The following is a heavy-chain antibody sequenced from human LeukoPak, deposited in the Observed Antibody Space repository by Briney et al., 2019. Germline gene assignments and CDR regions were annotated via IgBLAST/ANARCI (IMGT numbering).Heavy chain of an antibody. CDR2: ISHSGGT. CDR3: ARGSRLPPDY. CDR1: GGSFTDYY. J-gene: IGHJ4*02. D-gene: IGHD4-11*01. V-gene: IGHV4-34*01. Sequence: PSETLSLTCAVYGGSFTDYYWSWIRQPPGKGLEWIGEISHSGGTNCNPSLESRVTISMDTSNYQFSLKLSSVTAADTAVYYCARGSRLPPDYWDQGSLVTVSS.